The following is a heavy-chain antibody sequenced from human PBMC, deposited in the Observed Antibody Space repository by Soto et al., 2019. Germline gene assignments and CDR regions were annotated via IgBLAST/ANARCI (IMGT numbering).Heavy chain of an antibody. J-gene: IGHJ4*02. V-gene: IGHV1-3*01. CDR3: SSDISITVASFSGY. CDR2: INAGNGNT. Sequence: ASVKVSCKASGYTFTSYAMHWVRQAPGQRLEWMGWINAGNGNTKYSQKFQGRFTITRDTSASTAYMELSSLRSEDTAVYYCSSDISITVASFSGYWHQGILVTV. CDR1: GYTFTSYA. D-gene: IGHD6-19*01.